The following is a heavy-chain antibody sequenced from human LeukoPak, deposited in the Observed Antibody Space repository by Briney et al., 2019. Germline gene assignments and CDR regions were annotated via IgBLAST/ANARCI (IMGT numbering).Heavy chain of an antibody. CDR2: IYYSGST. V-gene: IGHV4-30-4*01. Sequence: SETLSLTCTVSGGSISSGDYYWSWIRQPPGKGLEWIGYIYYSGSTYYNPSLKSRVTISVDTSKNQFSLKLSSVTAADTAVYYCARVKDSSSWYSLFDYWGQGTLVTVSS. J-gene: IGHJ4*02. CDR1: GGSISSGDYY. D-gene: IGHD6-13*01. CDR3: ARVKDSSSWYSLFDY.